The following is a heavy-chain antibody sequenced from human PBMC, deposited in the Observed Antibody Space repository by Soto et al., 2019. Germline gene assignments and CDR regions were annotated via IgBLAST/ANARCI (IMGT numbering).Heavy chain of an antibody. Sequence: QLQLQESGPGLVKPSETLSLTCTVSGGSISSSSYYWGWIRQPPGKGLEWIGSIYYSGSTYYNPSLKSRVTISVDTSKNQFSLKLSSVTAADTAVYYCARVYCTNGVCYAGVYYFAYWGQGTLVTVSS. V-gene: IGHV4-39*01. CDR2: IYYSGST. CDR1: GGSISSSSYY. D-gene: IGHD2-8*01. CDR3: ARVYCTNGVCYAGVYYFAY. J-gene: IGHJ4*02.